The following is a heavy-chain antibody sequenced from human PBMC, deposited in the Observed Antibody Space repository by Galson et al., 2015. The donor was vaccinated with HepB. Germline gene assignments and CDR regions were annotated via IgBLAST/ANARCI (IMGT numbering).Heavy chain of an antibody. J-gene: IGHJ6*02. CDR3: ASVGSEQLLHEAYYYGMDV. V-gene: IGHV1-69*13. CDR1: GGTFSSYA. CDR2: IIPIFGTA. Sequence: SVKVSCKASGGTFSSYAISWVRQAPGQGLEWMGGIIPIFGTANYAQKFQGRVTITADESTSTAYMELSSLRSEDTAVYYCASVGSEQLLHEAYYYGMDVWGQGTTVTVSS. D-gene: IGHD2-2*01.